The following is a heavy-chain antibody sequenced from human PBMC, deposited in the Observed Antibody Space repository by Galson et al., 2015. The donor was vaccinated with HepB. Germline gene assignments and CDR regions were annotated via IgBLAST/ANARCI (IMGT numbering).Heavy chain of an antibody. CDR2: VYPGDSDT. J-gene: IGHJ4*02. CDR1: GSSFTSYW. Sequence: SGAEVKKPGESLKISCKGSGSSFTSYWIGWVRQMPGKGLEWMGIVYPGDSDTRYSPSFQGQVTISADKSISTAYLQWSSLKASDTAMYYCARPGYYDSSDYYYFDYWGQGTLVTVSS. D-gene: IGHD3-22*01. CDR3: ARPGYYDSSDYYYFDY. V-gene: IGHV5-51*01.